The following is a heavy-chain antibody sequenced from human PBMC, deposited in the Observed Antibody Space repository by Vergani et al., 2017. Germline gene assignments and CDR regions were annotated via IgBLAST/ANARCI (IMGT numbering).Heavy chain of an antibody. CDR2: INHSGST. Sequence: QVQLQESGPGLVKPSETLSLTCAVYGGSFSGYYWSWIRQPPGKGLEWIGEINHSGSTNYNPSLKSRVTISVDTSKNQFSLKLSSVTAADTAVYYCARKGVVAATRGYIRFDPWGQGTLVTVSS. CDR3: ARKGVVAATRGYIRFDP. CDR1: GGSFSGYY. J-gene: IGHJ5*02. V-gene: IGHV4-34*01. D-gene: IGHD2-15*01.